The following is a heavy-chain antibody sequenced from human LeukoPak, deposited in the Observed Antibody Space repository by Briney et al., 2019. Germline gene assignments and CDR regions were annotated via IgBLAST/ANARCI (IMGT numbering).Heavy chain of an antibody. J-gene: IGHJ4*02. CDR1: GYTITSYG. V-gene: IGHV1-18*01. Sequence: ASVKVSCKTSGYTITSYGISWVRQAPGQGLEWMGWINTYNANTNYAQKLQGRVTMTTDTSTNTAYMELRSLRSDDTAVYYCARDLRRGSSSWYVSGGDYWGQGTLVTVSS. CDR2: INTYNANT. D-gene: IGHD6-13*01. CDR3: ARDLRRGSSSWYVSGGDY.